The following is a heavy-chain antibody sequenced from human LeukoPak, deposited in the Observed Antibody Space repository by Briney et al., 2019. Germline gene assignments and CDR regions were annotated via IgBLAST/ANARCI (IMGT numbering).Heavy chain of an antibody. CDR1: GGSFSGYY. CDR3: ARWYSSGWYYFDY. V-gene: IGHV4-34*01. J-gene: IGHJ4*02. Sequence: SETLSLTCAVYGGSFSGYYWNWIRQSPGKGLEWIGEIDHSGSTNYNPSLKSRVTLSVDTFKSQLSLKLSSVTAADTAVYYCARWYSSGWYYFDYWGQGTLVTVSS. CDR2: IDHSGST. D-gene: IGHD6-19*01.